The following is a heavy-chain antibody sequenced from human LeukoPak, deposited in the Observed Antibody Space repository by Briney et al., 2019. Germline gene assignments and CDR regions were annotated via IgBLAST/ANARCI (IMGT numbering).Heavy chain of an antibody. V-gene: IGHV4-34*01. CDR1: GVSFSGYY. J-gene: IGHJ4*02. CDR2: INHSGST. CDR3: ARARRMVATLAGRSPIDY. Sequence: SETLSLTCAVYGVSFSGYYWSWIRQPPGKGLEWVGEINHSGSTNYNPSLKSRVAISVDTSKNQFSLKLSSVTAADTAVYYCARARRMVATLAGRSPIDYWGQGTLVTVSS. D-gene: IGHD5-12*01.